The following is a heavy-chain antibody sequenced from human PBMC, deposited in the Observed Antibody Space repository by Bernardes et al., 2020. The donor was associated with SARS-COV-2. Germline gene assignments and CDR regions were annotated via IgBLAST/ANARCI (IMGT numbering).Heavy chain of an antibody. CDR2: ISGSGGST. Sequence: VGSLRRSCAASGFTFRSYAMSWVRQAPGQGLEWVSAISGSGGSTYYADSVKGRFTISRDNAKNSLYLQMNSLRAEDTAVYYCARVEHIVVVTAIYDAAFDIWGQGTMVAVSS. CDR1: GFTFRSYA. J-gene: IGHJ3*02. CDR3: ARVEHIVVVTAIYDAAFDI. D-gene: IGHD2-21*02. V-gene: IGHV3-23*01.